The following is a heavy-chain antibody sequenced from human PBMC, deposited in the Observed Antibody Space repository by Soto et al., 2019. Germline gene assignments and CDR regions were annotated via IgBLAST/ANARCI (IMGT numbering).Heavy chain of an antibody. J-gene: IGHJ4*02. CDR1: GVSVSSGTYY. Sequence: TLSLTCTVSGVSVSSGTYYWSWVRQSPGRGLEWIGEIYHSGSTNYNPSLKSRVTMSVDKSKSHFSLKLRSVSAADTAIYYCERCDSWGTFDYWGQGALVTVS. CDR2: IYHSGST. V-gene: IGHV4-61*03. D-gene: IGHD3-16*01. CDR3: ERCDSWGTFDY.